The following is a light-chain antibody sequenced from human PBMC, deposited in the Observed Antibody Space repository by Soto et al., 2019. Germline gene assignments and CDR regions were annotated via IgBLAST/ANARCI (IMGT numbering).Light chain of an antibody. CDR2: DND. CDR3: GSPEDSLSVVV. CDR1: NSNIGKND. Sequence: QSVLTQPPSVSAAPGQKVTISCSGTNSNIGKNDVFWYQQLPGTATKLQIYDNDKRPSGTPDRFSGSKSGTSATLGITGLQTGDEADYYCGSPEDSLSVVVFGGGTKVTVL. V-gene: IGLV1-51*01. J-gene: IGLJ2*01.